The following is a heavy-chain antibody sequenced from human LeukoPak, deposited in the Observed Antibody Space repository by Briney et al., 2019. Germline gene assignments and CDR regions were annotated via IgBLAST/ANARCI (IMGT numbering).Heavy chain of an antibody. Sequence: ASVKVSCKASGYTFTSYGISWVRQAPGQELEWMGWISAYNGNTNYAQKLQGRVTMTTDTSTSTAYMELRSLRSDDTAVYYCARAGYSSGWKIPYYFDYWGQGTLVTVSS. CDR1: GYTFTSYG. CDR2: ISAYNGNT. J-gene: IGHJ4*02. CDR3: ARAGYSSGWKIPYYFDY. V-gene: IGHV1-18*01. D-gene: IGHD6-19*01.